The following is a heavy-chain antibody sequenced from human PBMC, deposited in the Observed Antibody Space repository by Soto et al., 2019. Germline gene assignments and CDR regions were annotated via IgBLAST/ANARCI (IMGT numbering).Heavy chain of an antibody. CDR2: ISAYNGNT. CDR3: SLSGYEIYAPDYYYGMDV. CDR1: GYTFTSYG. J-gene: IGHJ6*02. Sequence: ASVKVSCKASGYTFTSYGISWVRQAPGQGLEWMGWISAYNGNTNYAQKLQGRVTMTTDTSTSTAYMELRSLRSDDTAVYYCSLSGYEIYAPDYYYGMDVWGQGTTVTVSS. V-gene: IGHV1-18*01. D-gene: IGHD5-12*01.